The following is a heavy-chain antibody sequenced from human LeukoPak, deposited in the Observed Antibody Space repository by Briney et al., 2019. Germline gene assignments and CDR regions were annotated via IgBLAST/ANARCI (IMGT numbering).Heavy chain of an antibody. V-gene: IGHV3-30-3*01. CDR3: ARGGIAVAGTTDAFDI. Sequence: GGSLRLSCAASGFTFSSYAMHWVRQAPGKGLEWVAVISYDGSNKYYADSVKGRFTISRDNSKNTLYLQMNSLRAEDTAVYYCARGGIAVAGTTDAFDIWGQGTMVTVSS. D-gene: IGHD6-19*01. J-gene: IGHJ3*02. CDR1: GFTFSSYA. CDR2: ISYDGSNK.